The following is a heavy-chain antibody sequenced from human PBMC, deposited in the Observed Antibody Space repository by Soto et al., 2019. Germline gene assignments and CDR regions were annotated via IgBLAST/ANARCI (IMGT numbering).Heavy chain of an antibody. CDR1: GGSISSYY. CDR3: ARGGRDGYNIDY. D-gene: IGHD2-21*01. Sequence: PSETLSLTCTVSGGSISSYYWSWIRQPPGKGLEWIGYIYYSGSTNYNPSLKSRVTISVDTSKNQFSLKLSSVTVADTVVYYCARGGRDGYNIDYWGQGTLVTVSS. CDR2: IYYSGST. V-gene: IGHV4-59*01. J-gene: IGHJ4*02.